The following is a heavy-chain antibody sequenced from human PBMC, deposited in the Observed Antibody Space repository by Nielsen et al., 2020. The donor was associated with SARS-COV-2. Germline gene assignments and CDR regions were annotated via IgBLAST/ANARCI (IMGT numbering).Heavy chain of an antibody. CDR2: ISWNSGSI. CDR1: GFTFDDYA. D-gene: IGHD3-10*01. V-gene: IGHV3-9*01. Sequence: GGSLRLSCAASGFTFDDYAMHWVRQAPGKGLEWVSGISWNSGSIGYADSVKGRFTISRDNAKNSLYLQMNSLRAEDTALYYCAKGAMVRGVLDYWGQGTLVTVSS. CDR3: AKGAMVRGVLDY. J-gene: IGHJ4*02.